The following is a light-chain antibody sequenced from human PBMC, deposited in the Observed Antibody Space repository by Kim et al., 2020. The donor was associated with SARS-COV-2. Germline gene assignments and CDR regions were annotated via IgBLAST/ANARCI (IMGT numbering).Light chain of an antibody. CDR1: QDIRND. CDR2: GAS. J-gene: IGKJ5*01. Sequence: ASVGDRVTITGRASQDIRNDLGWYQQNPGRAPKRLIYGASSLKSGVPSRFSGSGSGTEFTLTISSVQPEDFTTYFCLQHSNYPITFGQGTRLEIK. V-gene: IGKV1-17*01. CDR3: LQHSNYPIT.